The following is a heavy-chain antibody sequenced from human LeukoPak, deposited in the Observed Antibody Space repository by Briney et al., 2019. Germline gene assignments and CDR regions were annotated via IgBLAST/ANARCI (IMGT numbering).Heavy chain of an antibody. CDR2: ISSSGSTI. Sequence: PGGSLRLSCAASGFTFSDYYMSWIRQAPGKGLEWVSYISSSGSTIYYADSMKGRFTIPRDNAKNSLYLQMNSLRAEDTAVYYCAKDRGKYSSGYYRFYYYYYMDVWGKGTTVTISS. CDR1: GFTFSDYY. V-gene: IGHV3-11*01. CDR3: AKDRGKYSSGYYRFYYYYYMDV. D-gene: IGHD3-22*01. J-gene: IGHJ6*03.